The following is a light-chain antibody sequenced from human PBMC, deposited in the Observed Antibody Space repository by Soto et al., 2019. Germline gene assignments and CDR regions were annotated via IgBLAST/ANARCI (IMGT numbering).Light chain of an antibody. CDR3: QQYDNGPLT. V-gene: IGKV3-15*01. Sequence: EIVMTQSPATLSVSPGERATLSCRASQSVTGRLAWYQQKRGQAPRLLIYGTSTRATGIPARFSGSGSGTEFTLTIGSLQSEDFAVYYCQQYDNGPLTFGGGTKVEIK. CDR1: QSVTGR. CDR2: GTS. J-gene: IGKJ4*01.